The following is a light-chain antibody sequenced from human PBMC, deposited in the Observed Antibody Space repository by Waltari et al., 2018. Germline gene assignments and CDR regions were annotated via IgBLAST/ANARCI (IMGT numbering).Light chain of an antibody. J-gene: IGLJ2*01. CDR1: SLRSLY. V-gene: IGLV3-19*01. CDR3: KSRDSSGNPL. Sequence: SSELTQDPAVSVALGQTVKITCQGDSLRSLYANWYQQKPGQAPVLVIYGKNSRPSGITDRVSGSSSGNTASLTITEAQAEDEADYYCKSRDSSGNPLFGGGTQLTVL. CDR2: GKN.